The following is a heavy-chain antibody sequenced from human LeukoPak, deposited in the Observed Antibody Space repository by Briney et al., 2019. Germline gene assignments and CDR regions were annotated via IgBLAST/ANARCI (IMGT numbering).Heavy chain of an antibody. Sequence: ASETLSITCTVSGGSISSSSYYWGWIRQPPGKGLEWIGSIYYSGSTYYNPSLKSRVTISVDTSKNQFSLKLSSVTAADTAVYYCAREELLRVHYFDYWGQGTLVTVSS. J-gene: IGHJ4*02. CDR2: IYYSGST. V-gene: IGHV4-39*07. D-gene: IGHD1-26*01. CDR1: GGSISSSSYY. CDR3: AREELLRVHYFDY.